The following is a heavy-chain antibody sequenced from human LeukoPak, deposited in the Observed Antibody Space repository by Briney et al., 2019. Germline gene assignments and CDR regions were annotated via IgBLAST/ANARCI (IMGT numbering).Heavy chain of an antibody. CDR3: ARDRIIGLGRYNWFDP. V-gene: IGHV1-46*01. Sequence: GASVKVSCKASGYTFTSYYMHWVRQAPGQGLEWMGIINPSGGTTSYAQKFQGRVTMTRDTSTSTVYMELSSLRSEDTAVYYCARDRIIGLGRYNWFDPWGQGTLVTVSS. CDR1: GYTFTSYY. CDR2: INPSGGTT. J-gene: IGHJ5*02. D-gene: IGHD2/OR15-2a*01.